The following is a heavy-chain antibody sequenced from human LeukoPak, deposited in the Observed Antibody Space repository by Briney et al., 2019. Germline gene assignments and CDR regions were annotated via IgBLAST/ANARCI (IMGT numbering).Heavy chain of an antibody. CDR1: GGSFSGYY. CDR2: INHSGST. J-gene: IGHJ4*02. V-gene: IGHV4-34*01. CDR3: ARRVLRYFDWFPGGYDY. D-gene: IGHD3-9*01. Sequence: PSETLSLTCAVYGGSFSGYYWSWIRQPPGKGLEWIGEINHSGSTNYNPSLKSRVTISVDTSKNQFSLKLSSVTAADTAVYYCARRVLRYFDWFPGGYDYWGQGTLVTVSS.